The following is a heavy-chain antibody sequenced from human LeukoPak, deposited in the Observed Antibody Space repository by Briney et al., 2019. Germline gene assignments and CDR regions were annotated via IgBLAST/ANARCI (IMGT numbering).Heavy chain of an antibody. CDR3: ARHVDY. CDR1: VGSISSSSYY. Sequence: SETLSLTCTVSVGSISSSSYYWGWIRQPPGKGLEWIGSIYYSGSTYYNPSLKSRVTISVDTSKNQFSLKLSSVTAADPAVYSCARHVDYWGPGNLVTVSS. J-gene: IGHJ4*02. V-gene: IGHV4-39*01. CDR2: IYYSGST.